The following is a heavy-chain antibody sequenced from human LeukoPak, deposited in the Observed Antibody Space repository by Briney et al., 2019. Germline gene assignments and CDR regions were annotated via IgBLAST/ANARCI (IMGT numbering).Heavy chain of an antibody. CDR2: IWYDGSNK. CDR1: GFTFSSYG. Sequence: GGSLRLSCAASGFTFSSYGMHWVRQAPGKGLEWVAVIWYDGSNKYYADSVKGRFTISRGNSKNTLYLQMNSLRAEDTAVYYCARAGSGSLGFDYWGQGTLVTVSS. V-gene: IGHV3-33*01. D-gene: IGHD1-26*01. J-gene: IGHJ4*02. CDR3: ARAGSGSLGFDY.